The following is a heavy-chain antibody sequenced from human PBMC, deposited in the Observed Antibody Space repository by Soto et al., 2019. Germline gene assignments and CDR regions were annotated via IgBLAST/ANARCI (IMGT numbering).Heavy chain of an antibody. D-gene: IGHD6-19*01. CDR2: INHSGST. V-gene: IGHV4-34*01. J-gene: IGHJ5*02. CDR1: GGSFSGSY. CDR3: ARGGSGWYSRNWFDP. Sequence: QVQLQQWGAGLLKPSETLSLNCVVYGGSFSGSYWSWIRQPPGKGLEWIGQINHSGSTDYSPSLKSRVTISADPPKNHFSLRLSSVTAADTAVYYCARGGSGWYSRNWFDPWGQGTLVTVSS.